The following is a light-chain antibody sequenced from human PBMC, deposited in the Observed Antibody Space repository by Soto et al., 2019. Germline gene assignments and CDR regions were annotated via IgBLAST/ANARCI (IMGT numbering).Light chain of an antibody. Sequence: QSVLTQPPSVSGAPGQRVTISCTGSSSNIGAGYDVHWYQQLPGTAPKLLIYGNSNRPSGVPDRFSGSKSGTSASLAITGLQAEDEADYYCSSHTSSSTSYVFGTGTKVPS. J-gene: IGLJ1*01. V-gene: IGLV1-40*01. CDR1: SSNIGAGYD. CDR2: GNS. CDR3: SSHTSSSTSYV.